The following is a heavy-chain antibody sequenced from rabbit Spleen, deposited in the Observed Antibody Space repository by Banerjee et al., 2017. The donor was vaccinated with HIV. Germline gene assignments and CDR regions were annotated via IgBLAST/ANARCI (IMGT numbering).Heavy chain of an antibody. CDR3: ATGGSIISYFNL. J-gene: IGHJ4*01. V-gene: IGHV1S45*01. Sequence: QQQLEESGGGLVKPGGTLTLTCKASGIDFSSGYYMCWVRQAPGKGPEWIACIYTGFIGSTYYASWAKGRFTISKTSSTTVTLQMTSLTAADTATYFCATGGSIISYFNLWGPGTLVTVS. CDR1: GIDFSSGYY. CDR2: IYTGFIGST. D-gene: IGHD8-1*01.